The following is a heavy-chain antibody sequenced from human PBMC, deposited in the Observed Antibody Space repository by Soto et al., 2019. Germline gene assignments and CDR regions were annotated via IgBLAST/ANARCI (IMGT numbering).Heavy chain of an antibody. CDR3: ARDLSETSKWLAQVWFHP. V-gene: IGHV3-7*05. Sequence: EVQLVESGGGLVQPGGSLRLSCAASGFTFSSYWMSWVRQAPGKGLEWVANIKQDGSEKYYVDSVKGRFTISRDNAKNSLDLQLNSLRAEDTHVDYWARDLSETSKWLAQVWFHPWCQGTLVTVSS. J-gene: IGHJ5*02. CDR1: GFTFSSYW. D-gene: IGHD6-19*01. CDR2: IKQDGSEK.